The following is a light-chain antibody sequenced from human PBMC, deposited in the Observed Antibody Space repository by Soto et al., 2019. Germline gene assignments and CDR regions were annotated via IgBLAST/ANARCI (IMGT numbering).Light chain of an antibody. CDR3: CSYAGSSYV. CDR2: DVN. J-gene: IGLJ1*01. Sequence: QSALTQPRSVSGSPGQSVTISCTGTSSDVGGYNYVSWYQQHPGKAPKLMIYDVNKRPSGVPDRFSGSKSGNTASLTISGLQAEDEADYYCCSYAGSSYVFGTGTKVTV. CDR1: SSDVGGYNY. V-gene: IGLV2-11*01.